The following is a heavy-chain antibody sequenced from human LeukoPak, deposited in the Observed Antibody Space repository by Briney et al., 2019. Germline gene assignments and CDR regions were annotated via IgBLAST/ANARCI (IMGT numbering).Heavy chain of an antibody. CDR1: GFTFSSYS. V-gene: IGHV3-21*01. D-gene: IGHD7-27*01. J-gene: IGHJ4*02. CDR3: ASPTTGDRQVSDY. Sequence: GGSLRLSCAASGFTFSSYSMNWVRQAPGKGLEWVSSISSSSSYIYYADSVKGRFTISRDNAKNSLYLQMNSLRAEDTAVYYCASPTTGDRQVSDYWGQGTLVTVSS. CDR2: ISSSSSYI.